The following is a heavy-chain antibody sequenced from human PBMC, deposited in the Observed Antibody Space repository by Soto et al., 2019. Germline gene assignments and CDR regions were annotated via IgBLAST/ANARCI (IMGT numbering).Heavy chain of an antibody. V-gene: IGHV3-21*01. D-gene: IGHD2-15*01. CDR3: AREETPWPLASGLAA. CDR1: GFTFSSYS. J-gene: IGHJ6*04. CDR2: IGTRSDV. Sequence: PGGALRLSCSASGFTFSSYSIHWVRQAQGKGLEWVSSIGTRSDVYYADSVKGRFTISRENAKNSMALQMNSLRAEDTGVYYCAREETPWPLASGLAAWGKGTTVTVPQ.